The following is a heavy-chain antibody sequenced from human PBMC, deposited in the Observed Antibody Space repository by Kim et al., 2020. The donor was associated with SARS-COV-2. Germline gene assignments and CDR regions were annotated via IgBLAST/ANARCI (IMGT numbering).Heavy chain of an antibody. CDR2: ISGSGGST. V-gene: IGHV3-23*01. CDR3: AKDHRTRTEQNASGDY. J-gene: IGHJ4*02. Sequence: GGSLRLSCAASGFTFSSYAMSWVRQAPGKGLEWVSAISGSGGSTYYADSVKGRFTISRDNSKNTLYLQMNSLRAEDTAVYYCAKDHRTRTEQNASGDYWGQGTLVTVSS. D-gene: IGHD1-1*01. CDR1: GFTFSSYA.